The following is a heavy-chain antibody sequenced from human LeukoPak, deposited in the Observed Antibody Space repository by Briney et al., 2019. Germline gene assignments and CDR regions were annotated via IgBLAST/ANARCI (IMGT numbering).Heavy chain of an antibody. CDR3: ARGPDSGYDLYDAFDI. CDR1: GGTFSSYA. CDR2: ITPIFGTA. Sequence: ASVKVSCKASGGTFSSYAISWVRQAPGQGLEWMGGITPIFGTANYAQKFQGRVTITADESTSTAYMELSSLRSEDTAVYYCARGPDSGYDLYDAFDIWGQGTMVTVSS. V-gene: IGHV1-69*13. J-gene: IGHJ3*02. D-gene: IGHD5-12*01.